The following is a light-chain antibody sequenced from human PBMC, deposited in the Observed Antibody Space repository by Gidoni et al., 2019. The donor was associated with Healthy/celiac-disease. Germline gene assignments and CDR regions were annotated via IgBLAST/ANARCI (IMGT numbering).Light chain of an antibody. Sequence: IVLTQSPATLSLSPGERATLSCRASQGVSSYLAWYQQKPGQAPRLLIYDASNRATGIPARFSGSGPGTDFTRTISSLEPEDFAVYYCQQRSNWHPTFGQGTRLEIK. J-gene: IGKJ5*01. V-gene: IGKV3D-11*01. CDR1: QGVSSY. CDR2: DAS. CDR3: QQRSNWHPT.